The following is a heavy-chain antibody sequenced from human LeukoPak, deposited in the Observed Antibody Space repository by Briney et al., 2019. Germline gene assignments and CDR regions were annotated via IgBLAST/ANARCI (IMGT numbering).Heavy chain of an antibody. CDR3: AKGSSGWYYFDY. V-gene: IGHV3-23*01. D-gene: IGHD6-19*01. Sequence: GGSLRLSCAASGFTFSSYAMSWVRQAPGRGLEWVSAISGSGGSTYYADSVKGRFTISRDNSKNTLYLQMNSLRAEDTAVYYCAKGSSGWYYFDYWGQGTLVTVSS. J-gene: IGHJ4*02. CDR1: GFTFSSYA. CDR2: ISGSGGST.